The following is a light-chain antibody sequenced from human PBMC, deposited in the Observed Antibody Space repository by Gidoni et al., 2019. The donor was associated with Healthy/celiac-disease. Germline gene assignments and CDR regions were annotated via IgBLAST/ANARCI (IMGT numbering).Light chain of an antibody. CDR3: QQSYSTPPYT. V-gene: IGKV1-39*01. CDR1: QSISSY. CDR2: AAS. Sequence: DIPMTQSPSSLPASVGDRVTITCRASQSISSYLNWYKQKPGKAPNLLIYAASSLQSGVRSRFSGSGSGTDFTVTISSQQHEDFATYYCQQSYSTPPYTCXXXTKLEIK. J-gene: IGKJ2*01.